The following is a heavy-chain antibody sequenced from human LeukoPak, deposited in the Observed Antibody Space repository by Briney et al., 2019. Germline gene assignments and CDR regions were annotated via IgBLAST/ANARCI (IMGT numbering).Heavy chain of an antibody. D-gene: IGHD5-12*01. CDR2: IYNSVRT. V-gene: IGHV4-59*01. J-gene: IGHJ6*02. CDR1: GGSFSDYY. Sequence: PSETLSLTCVVYGGSFSDYYWTWIRQPPGKGLEWIGYIYNSVRTNYNPSHKSRLTISLDTSKNQFSVKLSSLTAQDTAVYFCVRDLVPTIDHYYYGMDVWGQGTTVTVSS. CDR3: VRDLVPTIDHYYYGMDV.